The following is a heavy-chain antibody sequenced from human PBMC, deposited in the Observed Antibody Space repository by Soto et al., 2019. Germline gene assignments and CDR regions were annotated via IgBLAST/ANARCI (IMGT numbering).Heavy chain of an antibody. J-gene: IGHJ5*02. CDR2: ISAYNGNT. V-gene: IGHV1-18*01. CDR1: GYTFTSYG. Sequence: ASVKVSCKASGYTFTSYGISWVRQAPGQGLEWMGWISAYNGNTNYAQKLQGRVTMTTDTSTSTAYMELRSLRSDDTAVYYCARDGSTYYDFWSGYYAGFDPWGQGTLVTVSS. D-gene: IGHD3-3*01. CDR3: ARDGSTYYDFWSGYYAGFDP.